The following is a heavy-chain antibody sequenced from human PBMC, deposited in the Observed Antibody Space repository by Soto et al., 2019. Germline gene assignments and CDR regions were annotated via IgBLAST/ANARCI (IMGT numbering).Heavy chain of an antibody. V-gene: IGHV3-23*01. CDR1: GFTFSSYV. CDR3: AHPYYSGSSYYGMDV. J-gene: IGHJ6*02. CDR2: ISGSGGNT. D-gene: IGHD3-10*01. Sequence: EVQLLESGGGLVQPGGSLRVSCAASGFTFSSYVMSWVRQAPGKGLEWVSGISGSGGNTYYADSAKGRFTISRDNSNNTLDLQMNSLRAEDTAVYYCAHPYYSGSSYYGMDVWGRGTTVTVSS.